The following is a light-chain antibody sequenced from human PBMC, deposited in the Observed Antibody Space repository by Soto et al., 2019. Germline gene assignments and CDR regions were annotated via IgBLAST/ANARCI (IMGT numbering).Light chain of an antibody. CDR1: TSDVGRYNY. J-gene: IGLJ1*01. V-gene: IGLV2-14*01. CDR2: DVS. CDR3: NSYTSSSTYV. Sequence: QSALPQPASLSGSPGQSITISCTGTTSDVGRYNYVSWYQQHPGKAPKLIIYDVSNRPSGVSNRFSGSKSGNTASLTISGLQAEDEADYYCNSYTSSSTYVFGTGTKVTVL.